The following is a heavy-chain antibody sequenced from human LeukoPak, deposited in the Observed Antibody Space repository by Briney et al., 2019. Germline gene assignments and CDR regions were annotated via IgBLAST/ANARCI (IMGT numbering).Heavy chain of an antibody. CDR1: GCSFTSYW. CDR3: ARIVVVPAAIGGWFDP. V-gene: IGHV5-10-1*01. Sequence: GESLKISCKGSGCSFTSYWISWVRQMPGKGLEWMGRIDPSDSYTNYSPSFQGHVTISADKSISTAYLQWSSLKASDTAMYYCARIVVVPAAIGGWFDPWGQGTLVTVSS. J-gene: IGHJ5*02. D-gene: IGHD2-2*01. CDR2: IDPSDSYT.